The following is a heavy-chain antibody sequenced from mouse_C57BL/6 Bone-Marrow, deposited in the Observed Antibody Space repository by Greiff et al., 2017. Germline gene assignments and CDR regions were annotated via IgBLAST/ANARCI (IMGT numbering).Heavy chain of an antibody. D-gene: IGHD2-3*01. J-gene: IGHJ1*03. V-gene: IGHV1-55*01. CDR1: GYTFTSYW. CDR2: IYPGSGST. CDR3: ARYGYYNWYFDV. Sequence: QVQLQQPGAELVKPGASVKMSCKASGYTFTSYWITWVKQRPGQGLEWIGDIYPGSGSTNYNEKFKSKATLTVDTSSSTAYMPLSRLTSEDSAVYYCARYGYYNWYFDVWGTGTTVTVSS.